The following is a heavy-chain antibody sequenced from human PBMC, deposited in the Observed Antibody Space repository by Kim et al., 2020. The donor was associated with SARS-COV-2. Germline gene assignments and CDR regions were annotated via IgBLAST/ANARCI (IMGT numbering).Heavy chain of an antibody. J-gene: IGHJ6*02. D-gene: IGHD3-3*01. V-gene: IGHV3-48*03. CDR3: ARTLETPTNYYYYGMDV. Sequence: VKGRFTISRDNAKNSLYLQMNSLRAEDTAVYYCARTLETPTNYYYYGMDVWGQGTTVTVSS.